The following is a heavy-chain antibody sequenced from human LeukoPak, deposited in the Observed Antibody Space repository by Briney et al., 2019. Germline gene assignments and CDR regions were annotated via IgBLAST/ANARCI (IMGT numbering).Heavy chain of an antibody. CDR2: ISSSSSYI. D-gene: IGHD2-21*02. V-gene: IGHV3-21*01. Sequence: GRSLRLSCAASGFTSSSYSMNWVRQAPGKGLEWVSSISSSSSYIYYADSVKGRFTISRDNAKNSLYLQMNNLRAEDTAVYYCARDFRHCGGDCYSERHYYFDFWGQGTLVTVSS. CDR1: GFTSSSYS. CDR3: ARDFRHCGGDCYSERHYYFDF. J-gene: IGHJ4*02.